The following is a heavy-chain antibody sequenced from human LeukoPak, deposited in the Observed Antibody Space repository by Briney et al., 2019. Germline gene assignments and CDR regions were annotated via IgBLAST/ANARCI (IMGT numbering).Heavy chain of an antibody. Sequence: SETLSLTCAVYGGSFSGYYWSWIRQPPGKGLEWIGEINHSGSTNYNPSLKSRVTISVDTSKNQFSLKLSSVTAADTAVHYCARVTPTAIVVVTRTFDPWGQGTLVTVSS. V-gene: IGHV4-34*01. CDR3: ARVTPTAIVVVTRTFDP. CDR2: INHSGST. J-gene: IGHJ5*02. D-gene: IGHD2-21*02. CDR1: GGSFSGYY.